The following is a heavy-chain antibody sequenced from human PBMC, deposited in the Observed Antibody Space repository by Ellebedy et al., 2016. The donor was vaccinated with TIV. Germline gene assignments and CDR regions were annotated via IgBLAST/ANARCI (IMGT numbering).Heavy chain of an antibody. CDR3: ATFCRGVTRNYYYYGMDV. V-gene: IGHV3-23*01. J-gene: IGHJ6*02. CDR1: GFTFSSYA. D-gene: IGHD5-18*01. Sequence: GESLKISXAASGFTFSSYAMSWVRQAPGKGLEWVSAISGSGGSTYYADSVKGRFTISRDNSKNTLYLQMNSLRAEDTAVYYCATFCRGVTRNYYYYGMDVWGQGTTVTVSS. CDR2: ISGSGGST.